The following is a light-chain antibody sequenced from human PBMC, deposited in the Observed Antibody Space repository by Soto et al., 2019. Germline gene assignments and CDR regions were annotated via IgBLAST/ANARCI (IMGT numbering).Light chain of an antibody. Sequence: AIQMTQSPSSLSASVGDRVTITCRASQGIRNDLGWYQQKPGKAPKLLIYAASSLQSGVTSRFSGSGSGTDFTLTISRLQPEDFATYSCLQDYNYPPTFGGGTKVEIK. V-gene: IGKV1-6*01. J-gene: IGKJ4*01. CDR3: LQDYNYPPT. CDR1: QGIRND. CDR2: AAS.